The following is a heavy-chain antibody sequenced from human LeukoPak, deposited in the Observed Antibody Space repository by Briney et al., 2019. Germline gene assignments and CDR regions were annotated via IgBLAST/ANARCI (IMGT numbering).Heavy chain of an antibody. J-gene: IGHJ4*02. CDR3: ARVRAAAIPYYFDS. Sequence: SETLSLTCAVYDGSFSGYYWSWIRQPPGKGLEWIGEINHSGSTNYNPSLKSRVAMSVDTSKKQFSLKLSSVTAADTAVYYCARVRAAAIPYYFDSWGQGTLVTVSS. V-gene: IGHV4-34*01. CDR2: INHSGST. CDR1: DGSFSGYY. D-gene: IGHD6-13*01.